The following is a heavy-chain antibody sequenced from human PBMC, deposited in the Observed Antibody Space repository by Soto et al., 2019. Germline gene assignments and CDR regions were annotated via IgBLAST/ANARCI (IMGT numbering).Heavy chain of an antibody. CDR3: ARAVGPFDY. V-gene: IGHV3-33*01. Sequence: GGSLRLSCAASGFIFSTYGMHWVRQAPGKGLEWVAVIWYDGSNKYYADSVKGRFTISRDNSKNTLYLQMNSLRAVDTAVYYCARAVGPFDYWGQGTLVTVSS. CDR1: GFIFSTYG. J-gene: IGHJ4*02. D-gene: IGHD1-26*01. CDR2: IWYDGSNK.